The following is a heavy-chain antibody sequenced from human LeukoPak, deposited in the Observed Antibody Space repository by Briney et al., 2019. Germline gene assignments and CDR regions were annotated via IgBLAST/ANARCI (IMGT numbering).Heavy chain of an antibody. CDR3: ARGDSSGYYGDY. CDR1: GGTFSSYA. D-gene: IGHD3-22*01. J-gene: IGHJ4*02. CDR2: IIPILGIA. V-gene: IGHV1-69*04. Sequence: SVKVSCKASGGTFSSYAISWVRQAPGQGLEWMGRIIPILGIANYAQKFQGRVTITADKSTSTAYMELSSLRSEDTAVYYCARGDSSGYYGDYWGQGTLVTVSS.